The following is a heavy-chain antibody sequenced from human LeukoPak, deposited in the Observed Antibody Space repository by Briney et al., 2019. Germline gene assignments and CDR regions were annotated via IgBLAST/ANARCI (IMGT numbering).Heavy chain of an antibody. Sequence: ASVKVSCKASGYTFTGYYMHWVRQAPGQGLEWMGRINPNSGGTNYAQKFQGRVTMTRDTSISTAYMELRSLRSDDTAVYYCARDRDDFWSGYTGPDWFDPWGQGTLVTVSS. D-gene: IGHD3-3*01. V-gene: IGHV1-2*06. J-gene: IGHJ5*02. CDR3: ARDRDDFWSGYTGPDWFDP. CDR1: GYTFTGYY. CDR2: INPNSGGT.